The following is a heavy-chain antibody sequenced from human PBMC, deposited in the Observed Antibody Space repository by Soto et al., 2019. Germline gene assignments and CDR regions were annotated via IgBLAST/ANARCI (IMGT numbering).Heavy chain of an antibody. CDR1: GDSFTIYW. V-gene: IGHV5-51*01. D-gene: IGHD3-22*01. CDR2: IYPGDSDT. J-gene: IGHJ6*02. CDR3: ARCHYYDSSVPGMDV. Sequence: PGESLKISCKGSGDSFTIYWIGWVRQWPGKGLEWMGFIYPGDSDTRYSPSFQGQVTISADKSISTAYLQWSSLKASDTAMYYCARCHYYDSSVPGMDVWGQGTTVTVSS.